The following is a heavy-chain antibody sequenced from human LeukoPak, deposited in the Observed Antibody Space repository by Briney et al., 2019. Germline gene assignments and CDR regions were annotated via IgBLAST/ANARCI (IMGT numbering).Heavy chain of an antibody. Sequence: PGGSLRLSCAPSGFILSNAWMSWVRQAPGKGLEWVGRIETKTAGGTADYAAPVQSTFPISRDDSKSTLYLQMNSLKSEDTAVYYYTTHRGYSSGPTFVYSGHGTLVSASS. CDR1: GFILSNAW. D-gene: IGHD6-25*01. V-gene: IGHV3-15*04. CDR2: IETKTAGGTA. CDR3: TTHRGYSSGPTFVY. J-gene: IGHJ4*01.